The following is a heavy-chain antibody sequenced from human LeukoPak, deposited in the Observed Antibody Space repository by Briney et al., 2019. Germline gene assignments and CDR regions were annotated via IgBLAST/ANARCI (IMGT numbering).Heavy chain of an antibody. D-gene: IGHD3-22*01. CDR2: TWYDGSKE. CDR1: GFTFSSYF. Sequence: GGSLRLSCAASGFTFSSYFMHWVRQAPGKGLEWVALTWYDGSKEYYADSVKGRFTISRDTSKNTLYLQMNSLRAEDTAVYYCASGVYNSLYYFDYWGQGTLVTVSS. V-gene: IGHV3-33*01. J-gene: IGHJ4*02. CDR3: ASGVYNSLYYFDY.